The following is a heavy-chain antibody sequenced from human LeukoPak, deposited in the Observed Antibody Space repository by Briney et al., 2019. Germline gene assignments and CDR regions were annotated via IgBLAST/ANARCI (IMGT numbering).Heavy chain of an antibody. CDR2: IFQTGHS. J-gene: IGHJ3*01. CDR1: GGSISTFY. Sequence: SETLSLTCTVSGGSISTFYWSWLRQPPGKELEWIGYIFQTGHSNYNPSLKGRVTISVDTSKNQLSLKLYSVTVADTAIYYCARHPFSDGFDFWGQGTMVTVSS. CDR3: ARHPFSDGFDF. V-gene: IGHV4-59*08.